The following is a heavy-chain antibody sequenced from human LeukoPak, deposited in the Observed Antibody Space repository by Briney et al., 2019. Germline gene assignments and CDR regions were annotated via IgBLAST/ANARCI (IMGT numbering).Heavy chain of an antibody. D-gene: IGHD1-26*01. Sequence: GASVKVSCRASGYTFSGYFMHWVRQAPGQGREGRGWIYPNSGGTKYAQKFQGRVTMTRDTSISTIYMELSSLRSDDTAVYYCARFSGSSNFDYWGQGTLVTVPS. CDR1: GYTFSGYF. CDR3: ARFSGSSNFDY. CDR2: IYPNSGGT. V-gene: IGHV1-2*02. J-gene: IGHJ4*02.